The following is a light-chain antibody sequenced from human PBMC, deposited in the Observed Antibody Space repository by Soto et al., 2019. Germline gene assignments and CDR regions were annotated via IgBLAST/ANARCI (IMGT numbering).Light chain of an antibody. J-gene: IGKJ1*01. CDR3: QQYDTLPRT. Sequence: PGERATLSCRASQRVDGNYLAWYLQIPGQAPRLLIHGASNRATGIPDRFSGSGSGTDFTLTITRLEPEDSAMYYCQQYDTLPRTFGQGTKVDI. CDR1: QRVDGNY. CDR2: GAS. V-gene: IGKV3-20*01.